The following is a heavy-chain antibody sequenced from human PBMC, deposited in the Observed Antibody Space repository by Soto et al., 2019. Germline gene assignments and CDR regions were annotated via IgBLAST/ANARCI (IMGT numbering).Heavy chain of an antibody. CDR3: ARVQMATIYFDY. D-gene: IGHD5-12*01. CDR1: GDSINTYY. Sequence: QVQLQESGPGLVKPSETLSLTCTVSGDSINTYYWSWIRQPPGKGLEWIGHIYRSGTTRYNPAVESRVTISVDTSKSEYPLELSSVTAADTAVYYWARVQMATIYFDYWGQGILVTVSS. J-gene: IGHJ4*02. V-gene: IGHV4-59*01. CDR2: IYRSGTT.